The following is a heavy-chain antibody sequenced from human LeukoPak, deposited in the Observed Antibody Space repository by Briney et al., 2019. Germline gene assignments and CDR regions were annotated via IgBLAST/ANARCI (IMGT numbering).Heavy chain of an antibody. Sequence: SETLSLTCTVSGGSISRGGYSWSWIRQPPGKGLEWIGYIYHSGSTYYNPSLKSRFTISLYRSKNQFSLKLKSVTAADTAVYYCARGGYSGYDVAFDYWGQGTLVTVSS. CDR2: IYHSGST. CDR1: GGSISRGGYS. D-gene: IGHD5-12*01. J-gene: IGHJ4*02. V-gene: IGHV4-30-2*01. CDR3: ARGGYSGYDVAFDY.